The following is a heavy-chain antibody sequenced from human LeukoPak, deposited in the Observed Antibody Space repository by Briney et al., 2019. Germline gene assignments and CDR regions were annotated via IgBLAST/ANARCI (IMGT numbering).Heavy chain of an antibody. V-gene: IGHV3-30-3*01. J-gene: IGHJ3*02. D-gene: IGHD1-26*01. CDR1: GFTFSSYA. CDR3: AREDGSYYPPDAFDI. CDR2: ISYDGSNK. Sequence: GRSLRLSCAASGFTFSSYAMHWVRQAPGKGLEWVAVISYDGSNKYYADSVKGRFTISRDNSKNTLYLQMNSLRAEDTAVYYCAREDGSYYPPDAFDIWGQGTMVTVSS.